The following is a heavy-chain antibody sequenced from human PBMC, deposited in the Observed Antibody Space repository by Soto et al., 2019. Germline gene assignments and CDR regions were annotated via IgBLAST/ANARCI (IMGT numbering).Heavy chain of an antibody. CDR2: VNPKRGDA. Sequence: QVVLVQSGAEVRKPGASVKVSCKASGYRFTDYYIHWVRQAPGQGPEWMGWVNPKRGDAVYAQKFQGWVTMTRDTATTTAYLEVNSLKSDDTAGYYCARDPGIPGRYWYFDLWGRGTLVTVSS. D-gene: IGHD1-20*01. J-gene: IGHJ2*01. CDR1: GYRFTDYY. V-gene: IGHV1-2*04. CDR3: ARDPGIPGRYWYFDL.